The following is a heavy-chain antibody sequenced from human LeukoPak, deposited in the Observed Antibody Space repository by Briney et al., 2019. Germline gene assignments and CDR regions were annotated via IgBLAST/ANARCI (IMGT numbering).Heavy chain of an antibody. J-gene: IGHJ4*02. CDR1: GFTFSSYW. CDR2: IEQDGSQK. V-gene: IGHV3-7*01. CDR3: ARNSGSNPFDY. D-gene: IGHD1-26*01. Sequence: GGSLRLSCAASGFTFSSYWLSWVRQAPGKGLEWVASIEQDGSQKYYVDSVRGRFTVSRDNAKNSVYLQTNSLRVEDTAVYYCARNSGSNPFDYWGQGTLVTVSS.